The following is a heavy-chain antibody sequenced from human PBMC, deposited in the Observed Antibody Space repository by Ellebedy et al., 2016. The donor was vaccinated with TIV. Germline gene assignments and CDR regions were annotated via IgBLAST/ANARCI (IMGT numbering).Heavy chain of an antibody. CDR2: IYYSGNT. CDR3: ARYVSYFDTPDQIDYYFDS. J-gene: IGHJ4*02. CDR1: GGSISSDY. D-gene: IGHD3-22*01. V-gene: IGHV4-59*01. Sequence: SETLSLTCSVSGGSISSDYWSWIRQPPGKGLEWIGYIYYSGNTKYNPSLKSRVTISVDTSKNKFSLKLSSVTAADTAVYYCARYVSYFDTPDQIDYYFDSWGQGTLVTVSS.